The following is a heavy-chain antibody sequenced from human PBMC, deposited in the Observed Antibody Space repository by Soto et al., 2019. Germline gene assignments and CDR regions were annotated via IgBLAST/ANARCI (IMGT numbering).Heavy chain of an antibody. Sequence: GASVKVSCKVSGGSFREYAVSWVRQAPGQGLEWMGGIIPIFGTANYAQKFQGRVTITADESTSTAYMELSSLRSEDTAVYYCARQDGRGYVGYWGQGTLVTVSS. CDR2: IIPIFGTA. CDR1: GGSFREYA. J-gene: IGHJ4*02. CDR3: ARQDGRGYVGY. V-gene: IGHV1-69*13.